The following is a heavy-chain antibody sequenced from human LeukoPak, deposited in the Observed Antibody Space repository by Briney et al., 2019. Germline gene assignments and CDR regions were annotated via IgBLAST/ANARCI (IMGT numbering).Heavy chain of an antibody. J-gene: IGHJ4*02. CDR1: GFTFDDYA. CDR2: ISGDGGST. CDR3: AKGSTMVRGVIPFDY. Sequence: GGSMRLSCAASGFTFDDYAMHWVRQAPGKGLEWVSLISGDGGSTYYADSVKGRFTISRDNSKNSLYLQMNSLRTEDTALYYCAKGSTMVRGVIPFDYWGQGTLVTVSS. D-gene: IGHD3-10*01. V-gene: IGHV3-43*02.